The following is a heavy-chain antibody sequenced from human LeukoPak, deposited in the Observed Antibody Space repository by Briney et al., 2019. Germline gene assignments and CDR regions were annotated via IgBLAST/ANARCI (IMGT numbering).Heavy chain of an antibody. CDR2: INPSGGST. D-gene: IGHD2-21*02. J-gene: IGHJ4*02. Sequence: ASVKVSCKASGYTFITYYMHWVRQAPGQGLEWMGIINPSGGSTSYAQKFQRRATMTGDTSTSTVYMELSSLRSEDTAVYYCARSRLLLDYWGQGTPVTVSS. CDR1: GYTFITYY. V-gene: IGHV1-46*01. CDR3: ARSRLLLDY.